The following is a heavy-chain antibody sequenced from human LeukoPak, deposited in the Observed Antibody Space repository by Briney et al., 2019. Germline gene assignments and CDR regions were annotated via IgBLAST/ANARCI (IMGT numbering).Heavy chain of an antibody. D-gene: IGHD2-2*01. CDR1: GGSISSYY. Sequence: SETLSLTCTVSGGSISSYYWSWIRQPAGKGLEWIGRIYTSGSTNYNPSHKSRVTMSVDTSKNQFSLKLSSVTAADTAVYYCAREIADCSSTSCYPRRGTLDYWGQGTLVTVSS. J-gene: IGHJ4*02. CDR2: IYTSGST. V-gene: IGHV4-4*07. CDR3: AREIADCSSTSCYPRRGTLDY.